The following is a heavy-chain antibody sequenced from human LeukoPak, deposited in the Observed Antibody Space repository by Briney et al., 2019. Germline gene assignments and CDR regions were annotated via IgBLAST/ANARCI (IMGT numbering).Heavy chain of an antibody. V-gene: IGHV4-39*07. D-gene: IGHD6-13*01. Sequence: SETLSLTCTVSGGSISSSIYYWGWIRQPPGKGLEWIGSIYYNANTYYNPSLKSRITISVDTSKNQFSLRLSSVTAADTAVYYCARDQGSSWYDYWGQGTLVTVSS. J-gene: IGHJ4*02. CDR1: GGSISSSIYY. CDR2: IYYNANT. CDR3: ARDQGSSWYDY.